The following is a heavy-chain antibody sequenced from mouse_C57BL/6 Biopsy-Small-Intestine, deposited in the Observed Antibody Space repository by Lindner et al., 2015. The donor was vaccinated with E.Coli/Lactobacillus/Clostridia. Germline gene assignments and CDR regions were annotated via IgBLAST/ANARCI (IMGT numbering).Heavy chain of an antibody. CDR2: INPNSAGT. CDR1: GYTFTGHY. J-gene: IGHJ3*01. V-gene: IGHV1-64*01. D-gene: IGHD2-2*01. Sequence: SVKVSCKASGYTFTGHYMHWVRQAPGQGLEWMGWINPNSAGTNYAPKFQGRVTMDQGTSISTAYMELRRLTSDDTAVYYCARSPISYGSGSYSSFDIWGQGTMVTVS. CDR3: ARSPISYGSGSYSSFDI.